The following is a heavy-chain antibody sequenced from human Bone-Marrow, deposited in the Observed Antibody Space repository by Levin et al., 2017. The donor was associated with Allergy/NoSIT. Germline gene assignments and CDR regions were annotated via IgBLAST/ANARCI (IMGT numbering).Heavy chain of an antibody. D-gene: IGHD3-10*02. Sequence: ASVKVSCKASEDTFTGYYMHWLRQAPGQGLQWMGWIIPDSGDTNYAQKFQGRVTMTRDTSISTAYMELTSLRSDDTAVYFCARATSMLGNYFDYWGQGTLVTVSS. CDR3: ARATSMLGNYFDY. CDR2: IIPDSGDT. J-gene: IGHJ4*02. CDR1: EDTFTGYY. V-gene: IGHV1-2*02.